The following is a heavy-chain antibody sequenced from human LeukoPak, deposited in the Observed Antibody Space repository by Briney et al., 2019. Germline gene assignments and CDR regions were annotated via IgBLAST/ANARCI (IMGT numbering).Heavy chain of an antibody. Sequence: PGGSLRLSCAASGFTFSNYSMNWVRQAPGKGLEWVSSISSRSSYIYYADSVKGRFTISRDNAKNTLYLQMNSLRAEDTAVYYCAKAASKRTDYGDYAFYYYMDVWGKGTTVTISS. D-gene: IGHD4-17*01. CDR3: AKAASKRTDYGDYAFYYYMDV. V-gene: IGHV3-21*01. CDR2: ISSRSSYI. J-gene: IGHJ6*03. CDR1: GFTFSNYS.